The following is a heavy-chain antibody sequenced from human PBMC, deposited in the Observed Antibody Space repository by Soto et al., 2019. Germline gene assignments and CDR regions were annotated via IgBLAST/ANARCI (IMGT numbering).Heavy chain of an antibody. CDR1: GFTFSTYG. CDR3: TTELNDMQAFDI. J-gene: IGHJ3*02. CDR2: TWNDGSHK. V-gene: IGHV3-33*01. D-gene: IGHD1-1*01. Sequence: QVQLVESGGGVVQPGRSLRLSCVASGFTFSTYGMHWVRQAPGKGLEWVAMTWNDGSHKYYADPVKDRFTISRDNFKNTLYLQINSLRDEDSAVYYCTTELNDMQAFDIWGQGTMATVSS.